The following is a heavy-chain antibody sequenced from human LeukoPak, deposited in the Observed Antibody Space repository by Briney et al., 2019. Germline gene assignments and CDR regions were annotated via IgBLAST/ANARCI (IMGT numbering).Heavy chain of an antibody. CDR1: GGSTSSYY. J-gene: IGHJ4*02. Sequence: PSETLSLTCTVSGGSTSSYYWSWIRQPAGKGLEWIGRIHTSGNTDYNPSLKSRVTMSVDTSKNQFSLKVRSVTAADTAVYYCAREGSATARPFVSNDYWGQGTLVTVSS. CDR2: IHTSGNT. CDR3: AREGSATARPFVSNDY. D-gene: IGHD6-6*01. V-gene: IGHV4-4*07.